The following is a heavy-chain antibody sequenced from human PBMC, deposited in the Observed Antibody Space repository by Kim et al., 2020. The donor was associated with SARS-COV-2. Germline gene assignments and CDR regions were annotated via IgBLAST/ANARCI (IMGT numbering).Heavy chain of an antibody. D-gene: IGHD6-6*01. V-gene: IGHV3-73*01. Sequence: GGSLRLSCAASGFTFSGSGIHWVRQATGKGLEWVGRIRSKAKSSATAYATSVQGRFTISRDDTKNTAYLQMSSLKTADTAMYYCTRPSSSGDYWGQGTLV. CDR1: GFTFSGSG. J-gene: IGHJ4*02. CDR3: TRPSSSGDY. CDR2: IRSKAKSSAT.